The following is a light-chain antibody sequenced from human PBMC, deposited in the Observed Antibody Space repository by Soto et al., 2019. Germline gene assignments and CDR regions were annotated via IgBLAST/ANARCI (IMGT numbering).Light chain of an antibody. CDR2: GAS. J-gene: IGKJ1*01. Sequence: EIVLPKSTATLSLSPGERATLSCRASQSVSSYLAWYQQKPGQAPRLLIYGASTRATGIPARFSGSGSGTEFTLTISSLQSEDFAVYYCQQYNNWPRTFGQGTKVDIK. CDR1: QSVSSY. CDR3: QQYNNWPRT. V-gene: IGKV3-15*01.